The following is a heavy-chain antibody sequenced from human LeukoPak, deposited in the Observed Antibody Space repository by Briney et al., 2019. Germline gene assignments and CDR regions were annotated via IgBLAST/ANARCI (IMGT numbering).Heavy chain of an antibody. CDR1: GFTFSSYA. V-gene: IGHV3-23*01. J-gene: IGHJ4*02. Sequence: GGSLRLSCAASGFTFSSYAMSWVRQAPGKGLEWVSAISGSGGSTYYADSVKGRFTISRDNSRNTLYLQMNSLRAEDTAVYYCAKDKSMIVVVITKDYFDYWGQGTLVTVSS. CDR2: ISGSGGST. CDR3: AKDKSMIVVVITKDYFDY. D-gene: IGHD3-22*01.